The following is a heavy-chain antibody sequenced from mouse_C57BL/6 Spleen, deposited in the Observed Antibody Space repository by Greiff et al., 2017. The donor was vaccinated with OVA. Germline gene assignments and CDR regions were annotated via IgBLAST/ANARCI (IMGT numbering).Heavy chain of an antibody. D-gene: IGHD1-1*01. CDR3: ARRAYYYGSSLSGYAMDY. Sequence: EVQLVESGGGLVKPGGSLKLSCAASGFTFSDYGMHWVRQAPEKGLEWVAYISSGSSTIYYADTVKGRFTISRDNAKNTLFLQMTSRRSENTAMYYCARRAYYYGSSLSGYAMDYWGQGTSVTVSS. CDR1: GFTFSDYG. J-gene: IGHJ4*01. V-gene: IGHV5-17*01. CDR2: ISSGSSTI.